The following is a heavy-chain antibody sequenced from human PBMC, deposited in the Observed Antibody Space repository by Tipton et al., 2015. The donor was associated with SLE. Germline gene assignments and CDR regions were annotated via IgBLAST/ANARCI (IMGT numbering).Heavy chain of an antibody. V-gene: IGHV4-39*07. CDR1: GGSISSHY. Sequence: TLSLTCTVSGGSISSHYWSWIRQPPGKGLEWIGSIYYSGSTYYNPSLKSRVTISVDTSKNQFSLNLSSVTAADTAVYYCAKDLHSSPYYFDYWGQGTLVTVSS. CDR2: IYYSGST. J-gene: IGHJ4*02. D-gene: IGHD6-6*01. CDR3: AKDLHSSPYYFDY.